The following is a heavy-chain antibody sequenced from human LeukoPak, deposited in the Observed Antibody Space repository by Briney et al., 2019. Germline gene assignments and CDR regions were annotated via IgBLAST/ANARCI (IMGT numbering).Heavy chain of an antibody. V-gene: IGHV4-59*01. CDR3: ARSELYYYDSSGYYQAPVWGPGYFDY. J-gene: IGHJ4*02. Sequence: PSETLSLTCTVSSGSISGYYWGWIRQPPGGTLEYIGHIYYTGKPDYNPSLKSRVTMSVDTSKNQFSLKLSSVTAADTAVYYCARSELYYYDSSGYYQAPVWGPGYFDYWGQGTLVTVSS. CDR1: SGSISGYY. CDR2: IYYTGKP. D-gene: IGHD3-22*01.